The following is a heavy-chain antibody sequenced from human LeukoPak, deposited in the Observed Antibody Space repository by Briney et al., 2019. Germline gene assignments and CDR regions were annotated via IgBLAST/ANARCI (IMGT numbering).Heavy chain of an antibody. CDR2: ITHGGDAT. Sequence: PGGSLRLSCAASGFTFTSYAMSWVRQAPGKGLEWVSAITHGGDATFYADSVRGRFTISRDHSKNTVYLQMSSLRAEDTAVYYCSGATIRGRYDIWGQGTMVTVSS. V-gene: IGHV3-23*01. CDR3: SGATIRGRYDI. J-gene: IGHJ3*02. D-gene: IGHD5-24*01. CDR1: GFTFTSYA.